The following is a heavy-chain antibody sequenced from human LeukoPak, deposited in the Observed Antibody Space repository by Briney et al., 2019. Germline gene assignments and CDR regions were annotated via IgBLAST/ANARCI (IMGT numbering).Heavy chain of an antibody. CDR2: ISYDGSNK. CDR1: GFTFSSYA. V-gene: IGHV3-30-3*01. D-gene: IGHD3-22*01. J-gene: IGHJ4*02. Sequence: SGGSLRLSCAASGFTFSSYAMHWVRQAPGKGLEWVAVISYDGSNKYYADSVKGRFTISRDNSKNTLYLQMNSLRAEDTAVYYCARAGTDSRGCFDYWGQGTLVTVSS. CDR3: ARAGTDSRGCFDY.